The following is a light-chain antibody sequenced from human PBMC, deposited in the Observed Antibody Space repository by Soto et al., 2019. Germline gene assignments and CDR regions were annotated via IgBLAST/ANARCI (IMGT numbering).Light chain of an antibody. CDR2: EVS. V-gene: IGLV2-14*01. CDR1: SSDVGGYNY. Sequence: QSVLTQPASVSGSPGQSITISCTGTSSDVGGYNYVSWYQQHPGKVPKLIIYEVSNRPSGVSIRFSGSKSGNTASLTISGLQAEDEADYYCSSYTSSGTIVVFGGGTELAV. CDR3: SSYTSSGTIVV. J-gene: IGLJ2*01.